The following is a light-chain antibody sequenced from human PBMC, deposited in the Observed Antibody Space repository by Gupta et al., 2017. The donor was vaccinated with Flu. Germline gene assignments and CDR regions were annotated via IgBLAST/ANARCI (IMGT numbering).Light chain of an antibody. CDR1: QSVKGS. J-gene: IGKJ4*01. V-gene: IGKV3-11*01. CDR3: QQRADWPLT. Sequence: EVVLTQSPATLALSPGERATLSCRASQSVKGSLDWYQQKPGQAPRLLGYDATDTASGIPVKLIGSGSGTDFTLTISVLVPEDFAVYSCQQRADWPLTFGGGTKVEIK. CDR2: DAT.